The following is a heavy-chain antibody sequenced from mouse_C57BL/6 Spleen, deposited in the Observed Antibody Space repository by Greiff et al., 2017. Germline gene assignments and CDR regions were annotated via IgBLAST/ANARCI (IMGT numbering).Heavy chain of an antibody. CDR3: ARYATGTDYAMDY. V-gene: IGHV1-55*01. D-gene: IGHD4-1*02. CDR2: IYPGSGST. J-gene: IGHJ4*01. Sequence: VQLQQPGAELVKPGASVKMSCKASGYTFTSYWITWVKQRPGQGLEWIGDIYPGSGSTNYNEKFKSKATLTVDTSSSTAYMQLSSLTSEDSAVYYCARYATGTDYAMDYWGQGTSVTVSS. CDR1: GYTFTSYW.